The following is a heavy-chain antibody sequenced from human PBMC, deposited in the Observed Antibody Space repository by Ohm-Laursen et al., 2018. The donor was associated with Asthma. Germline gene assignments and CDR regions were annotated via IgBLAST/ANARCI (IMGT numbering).Heavy chain of an antibody. D-gene: IGHD5-24*01. CDR3: ARGNLEGLQ. V-gene: IGHV3-74*01. CDR2: IFPDGRRT. Sequence: GSLRLSCAAPGFTFSDYFMHWVRQGPGEGLVWISHIFPDGRRTNYADSVKGRFTISRGDAKNTLYLQMNSLRADDTAVYYCARGNLEGLQWGQGTLVTVSS. J-gene: IGHJ4*02. CDR1: GFTFSDYF.